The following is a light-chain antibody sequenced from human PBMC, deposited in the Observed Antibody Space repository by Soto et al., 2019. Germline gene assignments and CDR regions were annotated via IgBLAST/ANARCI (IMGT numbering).Light chain of an antibody. CDR2: GNS. CDR1: SSNIGARYD. CDR3: QSYDSSLSGHVV. Sequence: QSVLTQPPSVSGAPGQRVTISCTGSSSNIGARYDVHWYQQLPGTAPKLLIYGNSNRPSGVPDRFSGSKSSTSASLAITGLQAEDEADYYCQSYDSSLSGHVVFGGGTKLTVL. V-gene: IGLV1-40*01. J-gene: IGLJ2*01.